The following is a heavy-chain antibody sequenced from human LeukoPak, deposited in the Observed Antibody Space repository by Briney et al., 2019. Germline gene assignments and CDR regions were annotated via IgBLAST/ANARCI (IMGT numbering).Heavy chain of an antibody. D-gene: IGHD3-22*01. Sequence: PSETLSLTCAVSDYSISSGDYWGWSRQPPGKGLEWIGSVYHSGSTHYSPSLKSRVTISVDTSKNQFSLKLRSVTAADTAVYYCARNDSSGYFDYWGQGTLVTVSS. CDR1: DYSISSGDY. CDR2: VYHSGST. V-gene: IGHV4-38-2*01. CDR3: ARNDSSGYFDY. J-gene: IGHJ4*02.